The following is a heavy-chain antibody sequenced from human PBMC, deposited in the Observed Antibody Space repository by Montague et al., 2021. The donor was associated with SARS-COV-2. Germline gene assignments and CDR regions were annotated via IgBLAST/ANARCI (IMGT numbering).Heavy chain of an antibody. CDR2: IWYDGSNK. D-gene: IGHD3-10*01. Sequence: SLRLSCTASGFTFSSYGMHWVRQAPGKGLEWVAVIWYDGSNKYYADSVKGRFTISRDSSKNTLYLQMNSLRAEDTAVYYCARDPSCCSRFGEFGYWGQGTLVTVSS. V-gene: IGHV3-33*01. J-gene: IGHJ4*02. CDR3: ARDPSCCSRFGEFGY. CDR1: GFTFSSYG.